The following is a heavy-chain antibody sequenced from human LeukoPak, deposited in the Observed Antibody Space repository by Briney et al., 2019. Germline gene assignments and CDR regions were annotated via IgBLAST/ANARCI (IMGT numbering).Heavy chain of an antibody. J-gene: IGHJ1*01. Sequence: GGSLRLSCAASGFTFSSYWMHWVRQAPGKGLGWVSRINTGGSSTSYADSVKGRFTISRDNAKNTLYLQMNSLRAEDTAVYYCASFPGYCSSTSCYTILGDRAEYFQHWGQGTLVTVSS. D-gene: IGHD2-2*02. CDR1: GFTFSSYW. V-gene: IGHV3-74*01. CDR3: ASFPGYCSSTSCYTILGDRAEYFQH. CDR2: INTGGSST.